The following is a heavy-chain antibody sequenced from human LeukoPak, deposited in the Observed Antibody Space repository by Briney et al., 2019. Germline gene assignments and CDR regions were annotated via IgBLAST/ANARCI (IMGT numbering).Heavy chain of an antibody. D-gene: IGHD5-18*01. Sequence: SVKVSCKASGFTFTSSAMQWVRQARGQRLEWIGWIVVCSGNTNYAQKFQERVTITRDMSTSTAYMELSSLRSEDTAVYYCAADRRGYSYGYGYWGQGTLVTVSS. CDR2: IVVCSGNT. CDR1: GFTFTSSA. CDR3: AADRRGYSYGYGY. J-gene: IGHJ4*02. V-gene: IGHV1-58*02.